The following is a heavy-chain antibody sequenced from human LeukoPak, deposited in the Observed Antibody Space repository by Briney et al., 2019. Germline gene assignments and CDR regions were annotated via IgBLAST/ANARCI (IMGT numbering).Heavy chain of an antibody. Sequence: SETLSLTCTVSGGSISSSSYYWGWIRQPPGKGLEWIGSIYYGGSTYYNPSLRSRVTISVDTSKNQFSLKLSSVTAADTAVYYCARRSGGNTSLAKRFDYWGQGTLVTVSS. CDR2: IYYGGST. CDR1: GGSISSSSYY. D-gene: IGHD4-23*01. CDR3: ARRSGGNTSLAKRFDY. V-gene: IGHV4-39*01. J-gene: IGHJ4*02.